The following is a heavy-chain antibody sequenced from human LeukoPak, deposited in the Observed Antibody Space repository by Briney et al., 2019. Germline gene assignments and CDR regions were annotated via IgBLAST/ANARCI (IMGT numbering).Heavy chain of an antibody. CDR3: ARGSGWYLVYFDY. CDR1: GFTFSSYG. D-gene: IGHD6-19*01. CDR2: ISYDGSNK. J-gene: IGHJ4*02. Sequence: GGSLRLSCAASGFTFSSYGMHWVRQAPGKGLEWAAVISYDGSNKYYADSVKGRFTISRDNSKNTLYLQMNSLRAEDAAVYYCARGSGWYLVYFDYWGQGTLVTVSS. V-gene: IGHV3-30*03.